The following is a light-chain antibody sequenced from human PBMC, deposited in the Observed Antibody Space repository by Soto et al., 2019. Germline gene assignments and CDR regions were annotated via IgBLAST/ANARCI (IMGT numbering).Light chain of an antibody. Sequence: EIVLTQSPGTLSLSPGERATLSCRASQSVRSSNLAWYQQKPGQAPRLLIYGASSRATGIPDRFSGSGSGTGFTLTISRLEPEDFAVYYCQQYGSSPPYTFGQGTNLQIK. CDR3: QQYGSSPPYT. CDR2: GAS. J-gene: IGKJ2*01. V-gene: IGKV3-20*01. CDR1: QSVRSSN.